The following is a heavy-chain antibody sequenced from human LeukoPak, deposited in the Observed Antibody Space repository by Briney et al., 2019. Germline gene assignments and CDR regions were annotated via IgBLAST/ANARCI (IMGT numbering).Heavy chain of an antibody. V-gene: IGHV3-23*01. CDR3: AKCRIVSYSGSFYFDY. D-gene: IGHD1-26*01. CDR2: ISGSGGSP. CDR1: GFTFSNYG. J-gene: IGHJ4*02. Sequence: GGSLRLSCAASGFTFSNYGMSWVRQAPGKGLEWVSGISGSGGSPYYADSVKGRFTISRDNSKNTLYLQMNSLRAEDTAVYYCAKCRIVSYSGSFYFDYWGQGTLVTVSS.